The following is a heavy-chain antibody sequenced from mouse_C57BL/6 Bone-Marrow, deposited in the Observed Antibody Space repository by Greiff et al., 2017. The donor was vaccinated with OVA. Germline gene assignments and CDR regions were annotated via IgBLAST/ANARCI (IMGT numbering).Heavy chain of an antibody. Sequence: EVKLVESGGDLVKPGGSLKLSCAASGFTFSSYGMSWVRQTPDKRLEWVATVSSGGSYTYYPDSVKGRFTISRDNAKNNLYLQMRSLKSEDTAMYLCESRYGYDLDYWGQGTTLTVSS. CDR2: VSSGGSYT. V-gene: IGHV5-6*02. D-gene: IGHD2-2*01. CDR1: GFTFSSYG. J-gene: IGHJ2*01. CDR3: ESRYGYDLDY.